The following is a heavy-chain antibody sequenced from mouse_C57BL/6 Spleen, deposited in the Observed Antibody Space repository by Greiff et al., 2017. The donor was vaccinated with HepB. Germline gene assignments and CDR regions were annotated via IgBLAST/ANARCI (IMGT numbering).Heavy chain of an antibody. CDR2: IYPRSGNT. J-gene: IGHJ4*01. D-gene: IGHD1-1*01. V-gene: IGHV1-81*01. Sequence: QVQLQQSGAELARPGASVKLSCKASGYTFTSYGISWVKQRTGQGLEWIGEIYPRSGNTYYNEKFKGKATLTADKSSSTAYMELRSLTSEDSAVYFCARRGTTVVATSGYYYAMDYWGQGTSVTVSS. CDR3: ARRGTTVVATSGYYYAMDY. CDR1: GYTFTSYG.